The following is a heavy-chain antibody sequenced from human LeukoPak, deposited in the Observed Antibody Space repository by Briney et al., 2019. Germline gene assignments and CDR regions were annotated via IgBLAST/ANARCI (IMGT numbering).Heavy chain of an antibody. CDR3: ARFQVAPATAVNWSDP. CDR2: IYYSGST. CDR1: GFTFSSYA. J-gene: IGHJ5*02. Sequence: GSLRLSCAASGFTFSSYAMSWIRQPPGKGLEWIGSIYYSGSTYYNPSLKSRVTISVDTSKNQFSLKLSSVTAADTAVYYCARFQVAPATAVNWSDPWGQGTLVTVSS. D-gene: IGHD2-21*02. V-gene: IGHV4-38-2*01.